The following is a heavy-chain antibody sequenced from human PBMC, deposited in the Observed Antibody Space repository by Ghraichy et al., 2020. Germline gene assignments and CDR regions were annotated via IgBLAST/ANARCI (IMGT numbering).Heavy chain of an antibody. D-gene: IGHD5-18*01. J-gene: IGHJ4*02. Sequence: SETLSLTCAVSGYSISSSNWWGWIRQPPGKGLEWIGYIYYSGSTYYNPSLKSRVTMSVDTSKNQFSLKLSSVTAVDTAVYYCARNSGYSYGFNDYWGQGTLVTVSS. CDR2: IYYSGST. CDR1: GYSISSSNW. CDR3: ARNSGYSYGFNDY. V-gene: IGHV4-28*01.